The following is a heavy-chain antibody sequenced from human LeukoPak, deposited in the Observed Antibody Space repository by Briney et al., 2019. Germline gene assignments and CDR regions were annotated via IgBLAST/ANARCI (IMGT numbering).Heavy chain of an antibody. CDR1: GFTFSSYW. CDR2: IKKDGSEK. J-gene: IGHJ4*02. V-gene: IGHV3-7*01. CDR3: ARVRCSSTSCYRADY. D-gene: IGHD2-2*01. Sequence: QAGGSLRLSCAASGFTFSSYWMSWVRQAPGKGLEWVANIKKDGSEKYYVDSVKGRFTISRDNAKNSLYLQMNSLRAEDTAVYYCARVRCSSTSCYRADYWGQGTLVTVSS.